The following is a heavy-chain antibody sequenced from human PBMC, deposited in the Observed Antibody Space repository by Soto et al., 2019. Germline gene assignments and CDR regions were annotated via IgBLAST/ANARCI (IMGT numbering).Heavy chain of an antibody. CDR2: IYYSGSA. CDR1: GGSISGFY. J-gene: IGHJ4*02. V-gene: IGHV4-59*07. D-gene: IGHD2-21*02. CDR3: ARWTYCGGDCYWLDF. Sequence: SDTLSLTCTISGGSISGFYWGWIRQPPGKGLEWIGNIYYSGSANYDPSLRSRVTISLNTSKNQFSLNLNSVTAADTAIYYCARWTYCGGDCYWLDFWGQGTLVTVS.